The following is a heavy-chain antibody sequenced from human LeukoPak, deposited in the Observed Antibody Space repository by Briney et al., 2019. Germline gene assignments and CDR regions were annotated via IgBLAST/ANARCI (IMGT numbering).Heavy chain of an antibody. CDR3: ARGGSWFAP. Sequence: GGSLRLSCVASGFTFSVYWMSWVRQAPGKGLEWVANIKEDGSEKYYVDSVKGRFTISRDNAKNSLYLPMSSLRAEDTAVYYCARGGSWFAPWGQGTLVTVSS. D-gene: IGHD3-10*01. J-gene: IGHJ5*02. CDR2: IKEDGSEK. CDR1: GFTFSVYW. V-gene: IGHV3-7*01.